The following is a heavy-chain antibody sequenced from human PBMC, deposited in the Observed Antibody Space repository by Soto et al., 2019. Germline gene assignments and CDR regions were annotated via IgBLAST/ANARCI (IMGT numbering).Heavy chain of an antibody. CDR3: LYDSSGYWKTYFAY. J-gene: IGHJ4*02. Sequence: CWAASGCTCIDSGMRCVRQTSGKGLEWVGRIRSKANSYATAYAASVKGRFTISRDDSKNTAYLQMNSLKTEDTAVYYRLYDSSGYWKTYFAYRGQRTPVTVSS. D-gene: IGHD3-22*01. CDR2: IRSKANSYAT. V-gene: IGHV3-73*01. CDR1: GCTCIDSG.